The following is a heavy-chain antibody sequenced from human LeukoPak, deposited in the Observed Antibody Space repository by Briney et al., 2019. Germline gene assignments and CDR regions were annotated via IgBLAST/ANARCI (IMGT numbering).Heavy chain of an antibody. Sequence: ASVKVSCKASGYTFTSYYMHWGRHAPGQGLEWMGIINPSGASTSYAQKFQGRVTMTRDTSTSTVYMELSSLRSEDTAVYYCARVVGSSGYLYWGQGTLVTVSS. CDR3: ARVVGSSGYLY. D-gene: IGHD3-22*01. J-gene: IGHJ4*02. CDR1: GYTFTSYY. V-gene: IGHV1-46*01. CDR2: INPSGAST.